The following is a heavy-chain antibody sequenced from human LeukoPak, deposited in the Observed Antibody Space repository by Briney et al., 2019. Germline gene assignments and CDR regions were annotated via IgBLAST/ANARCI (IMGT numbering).Heavy chain of an antibody. Sequence: PGGSLRLSCAASGFTFNSYGMSWVRQAPGKGLEWVSAISGSGGSTYYADSVKGRFTISRDNSKNTLYLQMNSLRAEDTAVYYCAKVGVPATMELGTRGVATTIELDYWGQGTLVTVSS. V-gene: IGHV3-23*01. J-gene: IGHJ4*02. CDR1: GFTFNSYG. D-gene: IGHD2-2*01. CDR3: AKVGVPATMELGTRGVATTIELDY. CDR2: ISGSGGST.